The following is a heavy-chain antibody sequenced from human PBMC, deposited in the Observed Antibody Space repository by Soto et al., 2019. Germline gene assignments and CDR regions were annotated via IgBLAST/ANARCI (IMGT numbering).Heavy chain of an antibody. CDR1: GGSISSGGYY. CDR2: IYYSGST. CDR3: ARVGWDSNSDPQRPYYYYGMDV. D-gene: IGHD4-4*01. J-gene: IGHJ6*02. Sequence: QVQLQESGPGLVKPSQTLSLTCTVSGGSISSGGYYWSWIRQHPGKGLEWIGYIYYSGSTYYNPSLKSRVTISVDTSKNQFSLKLSSVTAADTAVYYCARVGWDSNSDPQRPYYYYGMDVWGQGTTVTVSS. V-gene: IGHV4-31*03.